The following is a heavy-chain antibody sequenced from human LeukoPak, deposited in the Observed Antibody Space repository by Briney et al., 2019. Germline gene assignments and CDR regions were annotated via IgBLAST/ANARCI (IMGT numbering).Heavy chain of an antibody. CDR1: GGSISSGGYY. CDR3: ARFAGWGFDH. D-gene: IGHD7-27*01. J-gene: IGHJ4*02. V-gene: IGHV4-31*03. CDR2: IYYSGST. Sequence: PSETLSLTCTVSGGSISSGGYYWSWIRQHPGKGLEWIGYIYYSGSTYYNPSLNSRVTISVDASKNQFSLKLSSVTAADTAVYYCARFAGWGFDHWGQGTLVTVSS.